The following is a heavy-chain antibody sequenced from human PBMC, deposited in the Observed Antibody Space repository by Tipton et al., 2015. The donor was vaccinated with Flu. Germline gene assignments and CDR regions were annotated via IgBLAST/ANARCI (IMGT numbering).Heavy chain of an antibody. CDR3: ASSTGYSSSWFQPHHSYYYYGMDV. J-gene: IGHJ6*02. V-gene: IGHV1-18*01. D-gene: IGHD6-13*01. Sequence: QVQLVQSGAEVKKPGASVKVSCKASGYTFTSYGISWVRQAPGQGLEWMGWISAYNGNTNYAQKLQGRVTMTTDTSTSTAYMEVRGLRSGDPAVYYRASSTGYSSSWFQPHHSYYYYGMDVWGQGPTVTVPS. CDR1: GYTFTSYG. CDR2: ISAYNGNT.